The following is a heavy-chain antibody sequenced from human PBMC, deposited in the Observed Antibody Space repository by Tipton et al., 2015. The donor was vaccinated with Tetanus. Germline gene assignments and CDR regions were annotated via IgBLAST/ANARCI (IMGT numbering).Heavy chain of an antibody. CDR1: GGSISSYY. V-gene: IGHV4-59*01. Sequence: TLSLTCTVSGGSISSYYWSWIRQPPGKGLEWIGYIYYSGSTNYNPSLKSRLTISIDTSKKQFSLNLSSVIAADTAVYFCARCPYGGVSGTLYYWGQGILVIVSS. CDR2: IYYSGST. J-gene: IGHJ4*02. D-gene: IGHD4-23*01. CDR3: ARCPYGGVSGTLYY.